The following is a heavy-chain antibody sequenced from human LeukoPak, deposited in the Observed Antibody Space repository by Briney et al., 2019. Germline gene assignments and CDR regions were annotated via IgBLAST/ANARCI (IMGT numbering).Heavy chain of an antibody. J-gene: IGHJ4*02. Sequence: GGSLRLSCAASGFTFSSYWMSWVRQAPGKGLEWVANIKQDGSEKYYVDSVKGRFTISRDNAKNSLYLQMNSLRAEDTAVYYCAAARGFYYFDYWGQGTLVTVSS. CDR2: IKQDGSEK. V-gene: IGHV3-7*01. D-gene: IGHD6-25*01. CDR1: GFTFSSYW. CDR3: AAARGFYYFDY.